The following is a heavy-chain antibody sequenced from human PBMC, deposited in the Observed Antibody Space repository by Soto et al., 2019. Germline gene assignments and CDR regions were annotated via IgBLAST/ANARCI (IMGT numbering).Heavy chain of an antibody. J-gene: IGHJ6*02. CDR2: IYHSGST. CDR1: GGSISSNKW. D-gene: IGHD2-2*01. V-gene: IGHV4-4*02. Sequence: SETLSLTCAVYGGSISSNKWWSWVRQPPGKGLEWIGEIYHSGSTNYNPSLKSRVTISLDKSKNQFSLKLTSVTAADSAVYYCARDDHIVVVPTSFGALDVWRQGTTFTV. CDR3: ARDDHIVVVPTSFGALDV.